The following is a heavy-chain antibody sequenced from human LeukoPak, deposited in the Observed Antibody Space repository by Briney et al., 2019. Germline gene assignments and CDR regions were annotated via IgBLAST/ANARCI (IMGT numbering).Heavy chain of an antibody. CDR3: ARGPYYYDSSVYYYVKVEYFQH. D-gene: IGHD3-22*01. CDR1: GGSFSGYY. J-gene: IGHJ1*01. Sequence: SETLSLTCAVYGGSFSGYYWSWIRQPPGKGLEWIGEINHSGSTNYNPSLKSRVTISVDTSKNQFSLKLSSVTAADTAVYYCARGPYYYDSSVYYYVKVEYFQHWARAPWSPSPQ. CDR2: INHSGST. V-gene: IGHV4-34*01.